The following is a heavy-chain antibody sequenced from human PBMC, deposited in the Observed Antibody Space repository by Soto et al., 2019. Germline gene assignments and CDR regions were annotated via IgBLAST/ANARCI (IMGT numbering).Heavy chain of an antibody. CDR2: IYHSGST. D-gene: IGHD2-15*01. Sequence: PSETLSLTCAVSGGSISSSNWWSWVRQPPGKGLEWIGEIYHSGSTNYNPSLKSRVTISVDKSKNQFSLKLSSVTAADTAVYYCARRYCSGGSCYSPAPWGQGTMVTVS. J-gene: IGHJ3*01. CDR1: GGSISSSNW. V-gene: IGHV4-4*02. CDR3: ARRYCSGGSCYSPAP.